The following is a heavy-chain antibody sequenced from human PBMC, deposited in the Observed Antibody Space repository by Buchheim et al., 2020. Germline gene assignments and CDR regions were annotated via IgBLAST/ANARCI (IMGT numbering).Heavy chain of an antibody. CDR2: IKQDGSEK. V-gene: IGHV3-7*01. CDR1: GFTFSSHW. CDR3: ARPGYSYEYYFDY. Sequence: EVQLVESGGGLVQPGGSLRLSCVASGFTFSSHWINWVRQAPGKGPEWVGNIKQDGSEKYYVDSVKGRFTISRDNTTNSLDLQMNSLRTEDTAVDYCARPGYSYEYYFDYWGQGTL. D-gene: IGHD5-18*01. J-gene: IGHJ4*02.